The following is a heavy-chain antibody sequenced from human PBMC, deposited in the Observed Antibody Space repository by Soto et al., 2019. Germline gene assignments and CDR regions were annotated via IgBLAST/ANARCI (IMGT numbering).Heavy chain of an antibody. D-gene: IGHD6-13*01. J-gene: IGHJ5*02. CDR1: GYTFTSYA. CDR3: ARGGGSIAAAGPGGFDP. Sequence: ASVKVSCKASGYTFTSYAMHWVRQAPGQRLEWMGWINAGNGNTKYSQKFQGRVTITRDTSASTAYMELSSLRSEDTAVYYCARGGGSIAAAGPGGFDPWGQGTLVTVSS. V-gene: IGHV1-3*01. CDR2: INAGNGNT.